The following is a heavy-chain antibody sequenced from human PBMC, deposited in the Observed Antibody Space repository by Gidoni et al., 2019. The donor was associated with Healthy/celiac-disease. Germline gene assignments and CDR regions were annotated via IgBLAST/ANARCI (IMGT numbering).Heavy chain of an antibody. CDR3: ARGRPYNGMDV. J-gene: IGHJ6*02. CDR1: GFTFSSYR. V-gene: IGHV3-21*01. Sequence: EVQLVESGGGLVKPGGSLRLSCAASGFTFSSYRMNWVSQAPGKGLEWVSSISSSSSYIYYADSVKGRFTISRDNAKNSLYLQMNSLRAEDTAVYYCARGRPYNGMDVWGQGTTVTVSS. CDR2: ISSSSSYI. D-gene: IGHD3-16*01.